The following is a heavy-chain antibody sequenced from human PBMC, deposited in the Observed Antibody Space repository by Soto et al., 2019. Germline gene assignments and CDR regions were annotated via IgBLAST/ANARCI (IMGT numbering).Heavy chain of an antibody. V-gene: IGHV3-9*01. CDR3: AKDSSRRSSWYHSHWNYYYYYMDV. CDR2: ISWNSGSI. J-gene: IGHJ6*03. D-gene: IGHD6-13*01. CDR1: GFTFDDYA. Sequence: GGSLRLSCAASGFTFDDYAMHWVRQAPGKGLEWVSGISWNSGSIGYADSVKGRFTISRDNAKNSLYLQMNSLRAEDTALYYCAKDSSRRSSWYHSHWNYYYYYMDVWGKGTTVTVSS.